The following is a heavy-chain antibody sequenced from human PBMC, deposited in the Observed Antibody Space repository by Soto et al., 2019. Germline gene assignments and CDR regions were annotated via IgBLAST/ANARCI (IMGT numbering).Heavy chain of an antibody. Sequence: QVQLVESGGGVVQPGRSLRLSCAASGFTFSSYAMHWVRQAPGKGLEWVAVISYDGSNKYYADSVKGRFTISRDNSKNTLYLQMNSLRAEDTAVYYCASGDTAMVHDYWCQGTLVTVSS. CDR3: ASGDTAMVHDY. CDR1: GFTFSSYA. CDR2: ISYDGSNK. J-gene: IGHJ4*02. D-gene: IGHD5-18*01. V-gene: IGHV3-30-3*01.